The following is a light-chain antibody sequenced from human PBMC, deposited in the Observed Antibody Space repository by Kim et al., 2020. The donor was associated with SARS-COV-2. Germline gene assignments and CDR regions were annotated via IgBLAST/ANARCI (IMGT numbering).Light chain of an antibody. Sequence: LSPGERATLPCRARQSANSNLAWYQQKPGQAPRLLIYGASTRATDIPARFSGSGSGTDFTLTISCLQSEDFAVYYCQQYDKWPLTFGGGTKVDIK. CDR3: QQYDKWPLT. CDR1: QSANSN. CDR2: GAS. V-gene: IGKV3-15*01. J-gene: IGKJ4*01.